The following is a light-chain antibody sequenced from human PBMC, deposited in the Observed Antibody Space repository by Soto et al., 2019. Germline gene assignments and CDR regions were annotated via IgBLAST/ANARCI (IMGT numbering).Light chain of an antibody. CDR3: QQYNNWWT. CDR2: GAS. Sequence: EIVMTQSPTILSVSPGERATLSCRASQSVSTNLAWYQQRPGQIPRLLIHGASSRAAGVPARFTGSGSGTECTLTSISLQSEDFAVYYCQQYNNWWTFGQGTKVEIK. V-gene: IGKV3-15*01. J-gene: IGKJ1*01. CDR1: QSVSTN.